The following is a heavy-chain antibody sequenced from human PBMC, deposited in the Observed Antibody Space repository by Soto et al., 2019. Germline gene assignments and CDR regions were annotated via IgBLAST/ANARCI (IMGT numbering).Heavy chain of an antibody. CDR3: ARILIIGTTRGSYFDY. D-gene: IGHD1-20*01. V-gene: IGHV3-66*01. J-gene: IGHJ4*02. Sequence: GGSLRLSCAASGFTVNNNYMSWVRQAPGKGLEWVSVIYSGGSTYYADSVNGRFTISRDNSKNTVHLQMNSLRAEDTAVYYCARILIIGTTRGSYFDYWGQGTLVTVSS. CDR1: GFTVNNNY. CDR2: IYSGGST.